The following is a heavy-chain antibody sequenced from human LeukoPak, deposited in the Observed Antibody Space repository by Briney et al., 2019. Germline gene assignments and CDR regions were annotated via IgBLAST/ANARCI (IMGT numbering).Heavy chain of an antibody. V-gene: IGHV4-61*02. CDR2: IYTSGST. J-gene: IGHJ4*02. Sequence: SETLSLTCTVSGGSISSGSYYWSWIRQPAGKGLEWIGRIYTSGSTNYNPSLKSRVTISVDTSKNQFSLKLSSVTAADTAVYYCARDVAARQGFDYWGQGTLVTVSS. CDR3: ARDVAARQGFDY. CDR1: GGSISSGSYY. D-gene: IGHD6-6*01.